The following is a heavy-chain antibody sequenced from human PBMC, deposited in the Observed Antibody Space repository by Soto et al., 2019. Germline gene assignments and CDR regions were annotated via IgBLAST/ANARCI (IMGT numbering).Heavy chain of an antibody. D-gene: IGHD4-17*01. CDR1: GFTFSDHY. CDR2: IRNQAASYTT. CDR3: ARSTTSSTPEAFDV. J-gene: IGHJ3*01. Sequence: GGSLRLSCAASGFTFSDHYMDWVRQAPGKGLEWVGRIRNQAASYTTIYAASVKGRFTISRDDSKNSFYLQLSSLKTEDTAVYYCARSTTSSTPEAFDVWGHGTMVTVSS. V-gene: IGHV3-72*01.